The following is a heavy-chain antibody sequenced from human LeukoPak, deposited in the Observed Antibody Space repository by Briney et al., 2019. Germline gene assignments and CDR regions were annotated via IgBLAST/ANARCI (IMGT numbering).Heavy chain of an antibody. J-gene: IGHJ4*02. V-gene: IGHV3-30*02. D-gene: IGHD1-1*01. CDR2: IRYDGSNK. CDR3: AKPLHWNDEVDY. Sequence: GSLRLSCAASGFTFTNYGMHWVRQAPGKGLEWVAFIRYDGSNKYYADSVKGRFTISRDNSKNTLYLQMYGLRAEDTAVYYCAKPLHWNDEVDYWGQGTLVTVSS. CDR1: GFTFTNYG.